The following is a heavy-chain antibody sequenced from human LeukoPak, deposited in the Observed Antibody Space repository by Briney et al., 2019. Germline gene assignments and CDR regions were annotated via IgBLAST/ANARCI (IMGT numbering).Heavy chain of an antibody. V-gene: IGHV4-61*02. D-gene: IGHD6-13*01. CDR1: GDSISSGDYY. J-gene: IGHJ1*01. Sequence: SQTLSLTCTVSGDSISSGDYYWSWIRQPAGKGLEWIGRISSSGSTNYNPSLKSRVTISVDTSKNQFSLKLSSVTAADTAVYYCARGIAAAGTRAPKPGIAVAVYFQHWGQGTLVTVSS. CDR2: ISSSGST. CDR3: ARGIAAAGTRAPKPGIAVAVYFQH.